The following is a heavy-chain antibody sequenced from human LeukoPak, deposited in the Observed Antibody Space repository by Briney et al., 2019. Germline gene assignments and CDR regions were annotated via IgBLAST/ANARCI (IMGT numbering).Heavy chain of an antibody. CDR2: ISAYNGNT. CDR1: GYTFTSYG. Sequence: GASVKVSCKASGYTFTSYGISWVRQAPGQGLEWMGWISAYNGNTNYAQKLQGRVTMTTDTSTSTAYMELRSLRSDDTAVYYCARDIRPDRGYDSSGYYSLAAPFDYWGQGTLVTVSS. D-gene: IGHD3-22*01. V-gene: IGHV1-18*01. CDR3: ARDIRPDRGYDSSGYYSLAAPFDY. J-gene: IGHJ4*02.